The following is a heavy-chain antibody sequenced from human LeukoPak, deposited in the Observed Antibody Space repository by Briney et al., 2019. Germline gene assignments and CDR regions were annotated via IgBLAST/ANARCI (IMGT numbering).Heavy chain of an antibody. CDR2: LHYSGST. CDR3: ARDALAVGGTLRVFEY. Sequence: SETLSLTCTVSGGSISSYYWSWIRQPPGKGLQWIGYLHYSGSTNYNPSLKSRVTLSVDTSKNQYTLKLSSVTAADTAVYYCARDALAVGGTLRVFEYWGQGTLVTVSS. V-gene: IGHV4-59*01. J-gene: IGHJ4*02. CDR1: GGSISSYY. D-gene: IGHD6-19*01.